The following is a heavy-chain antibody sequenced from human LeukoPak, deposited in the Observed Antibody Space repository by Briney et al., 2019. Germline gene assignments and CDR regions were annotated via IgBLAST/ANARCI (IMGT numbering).Heavy chain of an antibody. CDR1: GFTFSSHV. CDR3: ARATFIVEATTTGAFDV. D-gene: IGHD3-22*01. CDR2: ISSSGRYL. J-gene: IGHJ3*01. V-gene: IGHV3-21*06. Sequence: GGSLRLSCAASGFTFSSHVMNWVHQAPGKGLEWVSSISSSGRYLYYADSVRGRFTISRDNAKNSLYLELNSLRAEDTAIYYCARATFIVEATTTGAFDVWGQGTLVTVSS.